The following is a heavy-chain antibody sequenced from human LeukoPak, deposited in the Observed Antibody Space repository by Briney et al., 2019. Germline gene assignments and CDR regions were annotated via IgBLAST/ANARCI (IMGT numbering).Heavy chain of an antibody. Sequence: PGGSLRLSCAASGFTFSTYEMNCVRQAPGKGLEWVSYISSSGSSIYYADSVKGRFTISRDNAKNSLYLQMNSLRAEDTAVYYCARDFDYGDYFDAFDIWGQGTMVTVSS. D-gene: IGHD4-17*01. J-gene: IGHJ3*02. V-gene: IGHV3-48*03. CDR1: GFTFSTYE. CDR3: ARDFDYGDYFDAFDI. CDR2: ISSSGSSI.